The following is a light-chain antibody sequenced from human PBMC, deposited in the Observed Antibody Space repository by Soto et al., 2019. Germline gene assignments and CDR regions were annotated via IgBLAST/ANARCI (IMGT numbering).Light chain of an antibody. CDR3: QQSSNWPL. Sequence: EIVLTQSPATLSLSPGERATLSCRASQSVSSYLAWYQQKPGQAPRLLIYDASNRATGIPARFSGSGSGTDFTLTSSILEPEDFAVYYCQQSSNWPLFGQGTKVEIK. J-gene: IGKJ1*01. CDR2: DAS. CDR1: QSVSSY. V-gene: IGKV3-11*01.